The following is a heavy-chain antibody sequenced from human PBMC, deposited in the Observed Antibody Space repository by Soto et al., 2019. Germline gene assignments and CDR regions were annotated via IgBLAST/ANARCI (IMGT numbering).Heavy chain of an antibody. J-gene: IGHJ4*02. V-gene: IGHV1-18*01. CDR3: ARDSAGLQQLADLPFDY. CDR2: ISAYNGNT. Sequence: ASVKVSCKASGYTFTSYGISWVRQAPGQGLEWMGWISAYNGNTNYAQKLQGRVTMTTDTSTSTAYMELRSLRSDDTAVYYCARDSAGLQQLADLPFDYWGQGTLVTVPQ. D-gene: IGHD6-13*01. CDR1: GYTFTSYG.